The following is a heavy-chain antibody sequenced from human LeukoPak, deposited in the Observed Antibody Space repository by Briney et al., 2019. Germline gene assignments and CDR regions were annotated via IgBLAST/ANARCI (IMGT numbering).Heavy chain of an antibody. D-gene: IGHD4-17*01. CDR1: GFTVSSNY. CDR3: ARDRVYGDYGDY. V-gene: IGHV3-66*01. J-gene: IGHJ4*02. Sequence: GGSLRLSCAASGFTVSSNYMSWVRQAPGKGLEWVSVIYSGGSTYYADSVKGRFTISRDNSKNTLYLQMNSLRAEDTAVYYCARDRVYGDYGDYWGQGTLVTVSS. CDR2: IYSGGST.